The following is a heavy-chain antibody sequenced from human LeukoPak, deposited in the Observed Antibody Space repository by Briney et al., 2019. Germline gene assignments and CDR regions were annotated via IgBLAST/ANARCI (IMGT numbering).Heavy chain of an antibody. CDR2: IYTSGST. D-gene: IGHD3-10*01. CDR1: GGSISSGSYY. Sequence: PSETLSLTCTVPGGSISSGSYYWSWIRQPAGKGLEWIGRIYTSGSTNYNPSLKSRVTISVDTSKNQFSLKLSSVTAADTAVYYCARSRYSSGTYYFDYWGQGTLVTVSS. J-gene: IGHJ4*02. CDR3: ARSRYSSGTYYFDY. V-gene: IGHV4-61*02.